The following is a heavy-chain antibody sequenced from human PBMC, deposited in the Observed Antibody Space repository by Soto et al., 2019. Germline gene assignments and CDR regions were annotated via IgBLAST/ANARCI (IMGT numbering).Heavy chain of an antibody. V-gene: IGHV4-30-2*01. CDR1: GGSISSGGYS. D-gene: IGHD2-15*01. CDR3: ASCSGGSCYYYGMDV. Sequence: QLQLQESGSGLVKPSQTLSLTCAVSGGSISSGGYSWSWIRQPPGKGLEWIGYIYHSGSTYYNPSRKSRVTISVDRSKNQFSLQLSSVTAADTAVYYCASCSGGSCYYYGMDVWGQGTTVTVSS. J-gene: IGHJ6*02. CDR2: IYHSGST.